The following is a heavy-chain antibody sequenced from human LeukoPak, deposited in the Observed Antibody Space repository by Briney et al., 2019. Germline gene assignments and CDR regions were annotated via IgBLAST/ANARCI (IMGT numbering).Heavy chain of an antibody. J-gene: IGHJ5*02. CDR2: IDWDDDK. Sequence: ESGPTLVNPTQTLTLTCTFSGFSLSTSGMCVSWIRQPPGKALEWLALIDWDDDKYYSTSLKTRLTISKDTSKNQVVLTMTNMDPVDTATYYCARGYDFWSGYNWFDPWGQGTLVTVSS. CDR3: ARGYDFWSGYNWFDP. CDR1: GFSLSTSGMC. D-gene: IGHD3-3*01. V-gene: IGHV2-70*01.